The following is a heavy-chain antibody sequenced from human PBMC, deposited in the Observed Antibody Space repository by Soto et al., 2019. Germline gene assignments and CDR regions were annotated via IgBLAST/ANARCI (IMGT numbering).Heavy chain of an antibody. CDR1: GGSISSGGYY. CDR3: ARGNDFWRGYYPYDYYGMDV. D-gene: IGHD3-3*01. V-gene: IGHV4-31*03. CDR2: IYYSGST. Sequence: QVQLQESGPGLVKPSQTLSLTCTVSGGSISSGGYYWSWIRQHPGKGLEWIGYIYYSGSTYYNPSLKSRVTISVDTSKNQFSLKLSSVTAADTAVYYCARGNDFWRGYYPYDYYGMDVWGQGTTVTVAS. J-gene: IGHJ6*02.